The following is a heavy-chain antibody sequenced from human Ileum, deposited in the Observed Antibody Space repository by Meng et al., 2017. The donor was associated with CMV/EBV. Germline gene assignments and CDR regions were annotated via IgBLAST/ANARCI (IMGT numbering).Heavy chain of an antibody. J-gene: IGHJ4*02. CDR3: LRDRPHWE. CDR1: GFTFTTYW. Sequence: GESLKISCAASGFTFTTYWIHWVRQAPGRGLEWVSHIFMEDHSARYADSVRGRFTVSRDNARNRVYLQMNSLRPDDTAVYYCLRDRPHWERGQGTLVTVSS. CDR2: IFMEDHSA. V-gene: IGHV3-74*01. D-gene: IGHD7-27*01.